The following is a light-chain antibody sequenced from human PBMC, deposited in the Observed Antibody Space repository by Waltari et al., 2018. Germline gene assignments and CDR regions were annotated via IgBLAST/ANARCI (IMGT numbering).Light chain of an antibody. Sequence: VLTQSPGTLSLSPGDRATLSCRASQSLTKRDLAWYQHKPGQAPRLLIYGASSRAPGIPDRFSGSGSGTDFTLTISRLEPEDFAVYYCQQYGSSIMYTFGQGTKLEIK. CDR3: QQYGSSIMYT. CDR1: QSLTKRD. CDR2: GAS. V-gene: IGKV3-20*01. J-gene: IGKJ2*01.